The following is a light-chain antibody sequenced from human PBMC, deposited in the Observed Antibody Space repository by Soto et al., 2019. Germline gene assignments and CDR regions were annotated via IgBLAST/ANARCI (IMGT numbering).Light chain of an antibody. J-gene: IGKJ1*01. Sequence: DIQMTQSPSSLSASVGDRVIITCRASQSSRNYLSWYQQKPGKAPKLLIYAASSLQSGVPSRFSGRGSGTVFSLTISSLQPEDFATYYCQQSYSTPWTFGQGTKVEI. CDR2: AAS. V-gene: IGKV1-39*01. CDR1: QSSRNY. CDR3: QQSYSTPWT.